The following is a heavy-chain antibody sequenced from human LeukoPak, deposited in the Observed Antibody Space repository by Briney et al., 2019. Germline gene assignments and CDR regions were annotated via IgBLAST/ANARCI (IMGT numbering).Heavy chain of an antibody. J-gene: IGHJ4*02. D-gene: IGHD3-3*01. CDR2: ISSDGRGT. CDR1: GSTFSGYA. CDR3: AKMSGFYWGVN. Sequence: GGSLRLSCVGSGSTFSGYAMSWVRQAPGRGLEWLSAISSDGRGTYYADSVRGRFTISRDNSKNTLSLQMNSLRADDTAIYYCAKMSGFYWGVNWGQGTLVTVSS. V-gene: IGHV3-23*01.